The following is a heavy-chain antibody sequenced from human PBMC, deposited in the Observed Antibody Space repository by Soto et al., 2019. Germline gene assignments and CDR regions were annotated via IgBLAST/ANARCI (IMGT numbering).Heavy chain of an antibody. CDR1: GGSTSSYY. V-gene: IGHV4-59*08. J-gene: IGHJ5*02. Sequence: PSETLSLTCTVSGGSTSSYYWNWIRQPPGKGLEWIGYIYYSGSTYYNPSLKSRVTISVDTSKNQFSLKLSSVTAADTAVYYCARLGAQEIHPWGQGTLVTSPQ. CDR2: IYYSGST. CDR3: ARLGAQEIHP. D-gene: IGHD3-16*01.